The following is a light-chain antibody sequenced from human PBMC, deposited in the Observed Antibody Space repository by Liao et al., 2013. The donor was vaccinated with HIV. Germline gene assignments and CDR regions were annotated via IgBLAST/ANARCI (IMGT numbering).Light chain of an antibody. CDR3: QAWDSSTVV. V-gene: IGLV3-1*01. Sequence: SYELTQPPSVSVSPGQTATFTCSGDKLGNKFASWYQHKPGQSPMLVIYDDTKRPSGIPERFSGSNSGNTATLTISGTLVFDEADYYCQAWDSSTVVFGGGTKLTVL. CDR1: KLGNKF. J-gene: IGLJ2*01. CDR2: DDT.